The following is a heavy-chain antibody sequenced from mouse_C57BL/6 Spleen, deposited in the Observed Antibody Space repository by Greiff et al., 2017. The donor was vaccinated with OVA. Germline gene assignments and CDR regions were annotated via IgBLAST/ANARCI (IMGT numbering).Heavy chain of an antibody. CDR2: IYPGDGDT. J-gene: IGHJ4*01. V-gene: IGHV1-80*01. D-gene: IGHD1-1*01. CDR3: ARRGGSSYYAMDY. Sequence: VHLVESGAELVKPGASVKISCKASGYAFSSYWMNWVKQRPGKGLEWIGQIYPGDGDTNYNGKFKGKATLTADKSSSTAYMQLSSLTSEDSAVYFCARRGGSSYYAMDYWGQGTSVTVSS. CDR1: GYAFSSYW.